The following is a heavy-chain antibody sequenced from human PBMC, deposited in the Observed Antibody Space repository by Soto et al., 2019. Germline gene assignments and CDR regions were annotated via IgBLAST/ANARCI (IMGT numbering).Heavy chain of an antibody. Sequence: EVQLAESGGGLAQPGGSLRLSCAASGFTFSGYAMDWVRQAPGKGLEYVSGISSNGVGTYYANSVQGRFTISRDNSKNTVYLQMGSLIPEDMAVYYCARRARPDFYYMDVWGKGTTVTVSS. D-gene: IGHD6-6*01. CDR2: ISSNGVGT. V-gene: IGHV3-64*01. CDR1: GFTFSGYA. CDR3: ARRARPDFYYMDV. J-gene: IGHJ6*03.